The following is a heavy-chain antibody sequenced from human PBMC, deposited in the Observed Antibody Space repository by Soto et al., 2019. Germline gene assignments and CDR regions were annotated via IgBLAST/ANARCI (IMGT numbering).Heavy chain of an antibody. CDR1: GYTFTSYG. V-gene: IGHV1-18*01. D-gene: IGHD1-1*01. CDR3: ARHNSQWPNGFDP. J-gene: IGHJ5*02. CDR2: ISGYDGNT. Sequence: ASVKVSCKASGYTFTSYGISWVRQAPGQGLEWVGWISGYDGNTDYAHKFRGRVTMTTDTSTNTAYMDLRSLRSDDTAVYYCARHNSQWPNGFDPWGQGTPVTGSS.